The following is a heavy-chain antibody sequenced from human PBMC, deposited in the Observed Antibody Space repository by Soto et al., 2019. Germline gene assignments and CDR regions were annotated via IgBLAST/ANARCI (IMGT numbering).Heavy chain of an antibody. D-gene: IGHD3-3*02. CDR3: AHFSGY. V-gene: IGHV3-30-3*01. CDR2: ISYDGSNK. J-gene: IGHJ4*02. CDR1: GFTFSSYA. Sequence: GGSLRLSCAASGFTFSSYAMHWVRQAPGKGLEWVAVISYDGSNKYYADSVKGRFTISRDNSKNTLYLQMNSLRAEDTAVYYCAHFSGYWGQGTLVTVSS.